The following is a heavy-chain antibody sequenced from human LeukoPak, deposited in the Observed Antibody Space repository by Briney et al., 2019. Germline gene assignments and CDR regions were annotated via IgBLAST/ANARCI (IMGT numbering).Heavy chain of an antibody. CDR1: GGSSSSGSYY. D-gene: IGHD2-2*02. Sequence: PSETLSLTCTVSGGSSSSGSYYWSWIRQPAGKGLEWIGRIYTSGSTNYNPSLKSRVTISVDTSKNQFSLKLSSVTAADTAVHYCARDRCSSTSCYMYYMDVWGKGTTVTVSS. CDR3: ARDRCSSTSCYMYYMDV. J-gene: IGHJ6*03. V-gene: IGHV4-61*02. CDR2: IYTSGST.